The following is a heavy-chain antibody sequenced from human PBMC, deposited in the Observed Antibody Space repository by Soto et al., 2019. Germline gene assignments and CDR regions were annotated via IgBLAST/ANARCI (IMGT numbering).Heavy chain of an antibody. CDR1: GYIFSNYD. D-gene: IGHD2-15*01. J-gene: IGHJ5*02. Sequence: QVQLVQSGAEVKKPGASVRVSCKASGYIFSNYDINCVRQATGQGLEWLGWMNPNSGNTGYAQRFQVVVTMTRTNSISRAYMALSSLRSEDTAVYYCARCPKYCSSFSCLSGSSWFDPWGQGTLVTVSS. CDR3: ARCPKYCSSFSCLSGSSWFDP. V-gene: IGHV1-8*02. CDR2: MNPNSGNT.